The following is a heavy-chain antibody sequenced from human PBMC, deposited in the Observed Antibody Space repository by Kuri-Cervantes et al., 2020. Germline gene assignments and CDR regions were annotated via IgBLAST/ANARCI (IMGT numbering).Heavy chain of an antibody. V-gene: IGHV1-24*01. CDR1: GYTLTELS. CDR2: FDPEDGET. D-gene: IGHD2-8*01. J-gene: IGHJ5*02. CDR3: ARGVGYCTNGVCYEDWFDP. Sequence: ASVKVSCKVSGYTLTELSMHWVRQAPGKGLEWMGGFDPEDGETIYAQKFQGRVTMTEDTSTSTAYMELRSLRSDDTAVYYCARGVGYCTNGVCYEDWFDPWGRGTLVTVSS.